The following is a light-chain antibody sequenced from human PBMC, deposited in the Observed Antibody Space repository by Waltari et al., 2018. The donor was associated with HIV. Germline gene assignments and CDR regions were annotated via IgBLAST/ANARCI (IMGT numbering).Light chain of an antibody. V-gene: IGLV1-47*01. J-gene: IGLJ1*01. CDR3: VGWDSSLSAYV. Sequence: QSFLTQPPSASGTPGQTVTIPCSGSSSNIENDTAYWYQQLPGMTPKLLIYKNFRRPSGVPDRFAASKSGTSASLTISGLRSADEADYYCVGWDSSLSAYVFGAGTKVAVL. CDR1: SSNIENDT. CDR2: KNF.